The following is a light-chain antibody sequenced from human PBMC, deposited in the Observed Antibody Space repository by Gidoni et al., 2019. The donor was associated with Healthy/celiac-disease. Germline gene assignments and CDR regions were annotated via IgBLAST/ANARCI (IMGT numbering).Light chain of an antibody. CDR1: QSISSY. CDR3: QQSYSTPYT. V-gene: IGKV1-39*01. CDR2: AAS. J-gene: IGKJ2*01. Sequence: DIQMTQSPSSLSASVGDRVNITCRASQSISSYLNWYQQKPGKAPKLLIYAASSLQSGVPSRFSGSGSATAFTLTISSLQPEDFATYYCQQSYSTPYTFXQXTKLXIK.